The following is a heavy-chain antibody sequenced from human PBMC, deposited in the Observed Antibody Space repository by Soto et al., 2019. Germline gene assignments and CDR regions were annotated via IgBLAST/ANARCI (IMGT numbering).Heavy chain of an antibody. CDR2: IYYTGST. J-gene: IGHJ6*02. V-gene: IGHV4-59*01. Sequence: QVQLQESGPGLVKPSETLSLTCTVSGGSIFSYFWSWIRQPPGKGLEWIGYIYYTGSTNFNPSLKXXVTISLDTSKNQFSLKLSSVTAADTAVYYCARGEYYDGMDVWGQGTTVIVSS. CDR3: ARGEYYDGMDV. CDR1: GGSIFSYF.